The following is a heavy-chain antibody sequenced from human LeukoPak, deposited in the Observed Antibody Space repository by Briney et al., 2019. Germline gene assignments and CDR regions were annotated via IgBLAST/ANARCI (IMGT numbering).Heavy chain of an antibody. CDR3: AKGLGYCSGGSCYVSFDY. J-gene: IGHJ4*02. CDR2: ISGSGGST. CDR1: GFTFSSYA. Sequence: GGSLRLSCAASGFTFSSYAMSWVRQAPGKGLEWVSAISGSGGSTYYADSVKGRFTISRDNSKNTLYLQMNSLRAEDTAVYYRAKGLGYCSGGSCYVSFDYWGQGTLVTVSS. D-gene: IGHD2-15*01. V-gene: IGHV3-23*01.